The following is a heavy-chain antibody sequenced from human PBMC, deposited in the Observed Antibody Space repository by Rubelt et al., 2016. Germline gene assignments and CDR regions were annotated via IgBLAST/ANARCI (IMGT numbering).Heavy chain of an antibody. V-gene: IGHV1-2*02. CDR1: GYTFTGYY. CDR2: INPNSGGT. Sequence: QVQLVQSGAEVKKPGASVKVSCKASGYTFTGYYMHWVRQAPGQGLEWMGWINPNSGGTNYAQKFQGRVTMTRDPSISTAYLELSRLRSDDTAVYYCARATIVVVIKGGFDYWGQGTLVTVSS. J-gene: IGHJ4*02. CDR3: ARATIVVVIKGGFDY. D-gene: IGHD3-22*01.